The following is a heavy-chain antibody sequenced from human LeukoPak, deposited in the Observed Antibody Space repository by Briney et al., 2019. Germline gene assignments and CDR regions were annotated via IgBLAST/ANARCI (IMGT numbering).Heavy chain of an antibody. CDR3: ARGHHVVVATATWASDAFDL. J-gene: IGHJ3*01. V-gene: IGHV5-51*01. D-gene: IGHD2-21*02. CDR2: IYPGDSDS. CDR1: GYSFTSHW. Sequence: GESLEISFKGSGYSFTSHWIGWGRQMPGKGLGWRGIIYPGDSDSRQSPSLRGQVTISADKSINTAYLQWNSLKASDTAMYYCARGHHVVVATATWASDAFDLWGQGTMVTVSS.